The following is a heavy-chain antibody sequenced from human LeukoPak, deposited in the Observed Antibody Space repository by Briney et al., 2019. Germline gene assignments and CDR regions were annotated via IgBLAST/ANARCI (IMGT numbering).Heavy chain of an antibody. J-gene: IGHJ6*02. Sequence: PSETLSLTCAVYGGSFSGYYWSWIRQLPGKGLEWIGEINHSGSTNYNPSLKSRVTISVDTSKNQFSLKLSSVTAADTAVYYCARVGAVTLPHDYGMDVWGQGTTVTVSS. CDR3: ARVGAVTLPHDYGMDV. CDR2: INHSGST. D-gene: IGHD4-17*01. V-gene: IGHV4-34*01. CDR1: GGSFSGYY.